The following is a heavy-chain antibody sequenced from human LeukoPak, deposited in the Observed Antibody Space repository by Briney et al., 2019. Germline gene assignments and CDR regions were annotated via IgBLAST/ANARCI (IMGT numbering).Heavy chain of an antibody. V-gene: IGHV4-59*08. Sequence: SETLSLTCTVSDDSISSYYCSWIRQPPGKGLEWIGCIHYSGTTNYSPSLKSRVTISVDTSKNQFSLKLSSVTAADTAVYYCATGWFDELSPFYWGQGTLVTVSS. D-gene: IGHD3-10*01. CDR3: ATGWFDELSPFY. CDR2: IHYSGTT. J-gene: IGHJ4*02. CDR1: DDSISSYY.